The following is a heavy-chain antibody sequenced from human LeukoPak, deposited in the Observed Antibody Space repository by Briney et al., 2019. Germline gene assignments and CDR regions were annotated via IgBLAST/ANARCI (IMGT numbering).Heavy chain of an antibody. CDR2: IYHSGST. CDR3: ARAGTLLWFGESHYNWFDP. CDR1: GYSNSSGYY. D-gene: IGHD3-10*01. Sequence: PSETLSLTCTVSGYSNSSGYYWGWIRQPPGKGLEWIGSIYHSGSTYYNPSLKSRVTISVDTSKNQFSLKLSSVTAADTAVYYCARAGTLLWFGESHYNWFDPWGQGTLVTLSS. J-gene: IGHJ5*02. V-gene: IGHV4-38-2*02.